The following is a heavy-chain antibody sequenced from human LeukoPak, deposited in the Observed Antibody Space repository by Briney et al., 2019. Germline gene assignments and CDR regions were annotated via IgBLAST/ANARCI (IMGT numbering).Heavy chain of an antibody. CDR3: ARASSAYYYDFYGLDV. V-gene: IGHV4-34*01. J-gene: IGHJ6*02. D-gene: IGHD3-22*01. Sequence: SETLSLTCAVYGGSFSGYYWSWIRQPPGKGLEWIGEINHSGSTNYNPSLKSRVTISVDTSKNHFSLNLSTVTAADTAMYYCARASSAYYYDFYGLDVWGQGTTVTVSS. CDR2: INHSGST. CDR1: GGSFSGYY.